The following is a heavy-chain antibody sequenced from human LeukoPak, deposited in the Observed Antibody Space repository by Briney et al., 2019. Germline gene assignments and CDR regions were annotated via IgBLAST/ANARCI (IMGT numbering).Heavy chain of an antibody. CDR3: AELGITMIGGV. CDR1: GFTFSSYW. CDR2: IKQDGSEK. J-gene: IGHJ6*04. Sequence: GGSLRLSCAASGFTFSSYWMSWVRQAPGKGLGWVANIKQDGSEKYYVDSVKGRFTISRDNAKNSLYLQMNSLRAEDTAVYYCAELGITMIGGVWGKGTTVTISS. D-gene: IGHD3-10*02. V-gene: IGHV3-7*01.